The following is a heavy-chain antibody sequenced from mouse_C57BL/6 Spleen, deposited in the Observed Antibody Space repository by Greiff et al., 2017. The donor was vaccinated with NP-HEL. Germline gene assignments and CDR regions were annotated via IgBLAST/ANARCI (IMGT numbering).Heavy chain of an antibody. CDR1: GFTFSSYA. CDR3: ARDGYYGNYGFAY. CDR2: ISDGGSYT. Sequence: EVQLVESGGGLVKPGGSLKLSCAASGFTFSSYAMSWVRQTPEKRLEWVATISDGGSYTYYPDNVKGRFTISRDNAKNNLYLQMSHLKSEDTAMYYCARDGYYGNYGFAYWGQGTLVTVSA. V-gene: IGHV5-4*01. J-gene: IGHJ3*01. D-gene: IGHD2-1*01.